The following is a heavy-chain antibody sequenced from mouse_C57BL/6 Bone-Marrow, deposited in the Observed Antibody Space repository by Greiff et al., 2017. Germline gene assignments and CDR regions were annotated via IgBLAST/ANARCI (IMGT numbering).Heavy chain of an antibody. Sequence: VQLQQPGAELVKPGASVKLSCKASGYTFTSYWMHWVKQRPGRGLEWIGRIDPNSGGTKYNEKFKSKATLTVDKPSSTAYMQLSSLTSKDSAVYYCAREGSTIVATRNFDYWGQGTTLTVSS. V-gene: IGHV1-72*01. J-gene: IGHJ2*01. D-gene: IGHD1-1*01. CDR2: IDPNSGGT. CDR3: AREGSTIVATRNFDY. CDR1: GYTFTSYW.